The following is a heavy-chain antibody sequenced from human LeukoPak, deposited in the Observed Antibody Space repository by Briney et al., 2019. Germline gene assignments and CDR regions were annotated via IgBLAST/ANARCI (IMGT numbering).Heavy chain of an antibody. CDR2: INPSSGGT. V-gene: IGHV1-2*04. Sequence: ASVKVSCKASGYTFTDYYMHWVRQAPGQGLEWMGWINPSSGGTNYAQKFQGWVTMTRDTSISIAYMELSRLRSDDTAVYYCARSGPLSPPAGILLWFGEPFDYWGQGTLVTVSS. CDR1: GYTFTDYY. D-gene: IGHD3-10*01. J-gene: IGHJ4*02. CDR3: ARSGPLSPPAGILLWFGEPFDY.